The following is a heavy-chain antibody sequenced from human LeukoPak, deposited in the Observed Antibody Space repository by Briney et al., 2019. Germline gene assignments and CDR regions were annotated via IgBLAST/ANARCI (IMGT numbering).Heavy chain of an antibody. J-gene: IGHJ5*02. V-gene: IGHV1-3*01. CDR3: ARNPSDLYSGYELFWFDP. CDR1: GYTFTSYA. CDR2: INAGNGNT. Sequence: ASVKVSCKASGYTFTSYAMHWVRQAPGQRLEWMGWINAGNGNTRYSQKFQGRVTITRDTSASTAYMELSSLRSEDTAVYYCARNPSDLYSGYELFWFDPWGQGTLVTVSS. D-gene: IGHD5-12*01.